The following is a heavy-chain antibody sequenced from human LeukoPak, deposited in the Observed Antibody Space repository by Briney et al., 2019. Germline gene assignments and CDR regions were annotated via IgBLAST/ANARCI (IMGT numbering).Heavy chain of an antibody. Sequence: GGSLRLSCAASGFTFSTYGMHWVRQAPGKGLEWVALIWYDGSNKYYADSVKGRFTISRDNSKNTLYLQMNSLRAEDTAAYYCAKGGDVWDSYTYFDCWGQGTLVTVSS. D-gene: IGHD3-16*01. V-gene: IGHV3-33*06. CDR2: IWYDGSNK. J-gene: IGHJ4*02. CDR1: GFTFSTYG. CDR3: AKGGDVWDSYTYFDC.